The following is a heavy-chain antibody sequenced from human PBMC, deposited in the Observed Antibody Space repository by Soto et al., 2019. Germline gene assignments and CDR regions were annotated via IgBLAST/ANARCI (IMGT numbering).Heavy chain of an antibody. Sequence: SETLSLTCTVSGGSISSGGYYWSWIRQHPGKGLEWIGYIYYSGSTYYNPSLKSRVTISVDTSKNQFSLKLSSVTAADTAVYYCARGPTPMVRGVTYNWFDPWGQGTLVTVSS. D-gene: IGHD3-10*01. J-gene: IGHJ5*02. CDR2: IYYSGST. CDR1: GGSISSGGYY. V-gene: IGHV4-31*03. CDR3: ARGPTPMVRGVTYNWFDP.